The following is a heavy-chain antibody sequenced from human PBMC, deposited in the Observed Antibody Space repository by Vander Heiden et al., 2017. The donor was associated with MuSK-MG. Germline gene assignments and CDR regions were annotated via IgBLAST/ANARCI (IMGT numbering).Heavy chain of an antibody. V-gene: IGHV4-61*02. D-gene: IGHD4-17*01. Sequence: QVQLQESGPGLVKPSQTLSLTCTVSGGSISSGSSHRSWIRQPAGKGLECIGRIHTSGSTNDNPSLKSRVTMSVDTSKNQFSLNMSSVTAADTAVYYGARRATVATLDQWGQGTLVTVSS. CDR2: IHTSGST. CDR1: GGSISSGSSH. CDR3: ARRATVATLDQ. J-gene: IGHJ5*02.